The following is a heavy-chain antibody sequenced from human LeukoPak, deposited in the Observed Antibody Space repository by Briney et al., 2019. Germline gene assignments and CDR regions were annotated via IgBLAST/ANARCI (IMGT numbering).Heavy chain of an antibody. CDR3: AKNYYASGSYYKGFDY. V-gene: IGHV3-23*01. CDR2: ISGSGGST. D-gene: IGHD3-10*01. Sequence: GGSLRLSCAASGFTFSNYAMSWVRQAPGKGLEWVSAISGSGGSTYYADSVKGRFTISRDNSRNTLYLQMNSLRAEDTAVYYCAKNYYASGSYYKGFDYWGQGTLVTVSS. CDR1: GFTFSNYA. J-gene: IGHJ4*02.